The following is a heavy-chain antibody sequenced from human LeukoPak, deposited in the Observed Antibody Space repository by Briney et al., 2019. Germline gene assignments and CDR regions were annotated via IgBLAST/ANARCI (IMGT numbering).Heavy chain of an antibody. Sequence: GGSLRLSCAASGFTFSSYAMSRVRQAPGKGLERVSLLHSDGTTYYSESVKGRFTISTDNSKNTLYLQMNSLRAEDTAVYYCARALSGAIYYWGQGTLVTVSS. CDR3: ARALSGAIYY. J-gene: IGHJ4*02. V-gene: IGHV3-66*01. CDR1: GFTFSSYA. D-gene: IGHD3-3*01. CDR2: LHSDGTT.